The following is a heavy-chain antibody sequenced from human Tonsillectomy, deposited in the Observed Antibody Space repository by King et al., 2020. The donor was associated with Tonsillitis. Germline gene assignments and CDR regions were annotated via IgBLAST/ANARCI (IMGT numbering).Heavy chain of an antibody. CDR3: ARERLGVSISQGPGINGGMDV. CDR1: GYTFTSYG. D-gene: IGHD3-16*01. CDR2: ISAYNGNT. V-gene: IGHV1-18*04. Sequence: QLVQSGAEVKKPGASVKVSCKASGYTFTSYGISWVRQAPGHGLEWMGWISAYNGNTNYAQKVQGRVTVTTDTSTSTAYMELRSLRSDDTAVYYCARERLGVSISQGPGINGGMDVWGQGTTVTVSS. J-gene: IGHJ6*02.